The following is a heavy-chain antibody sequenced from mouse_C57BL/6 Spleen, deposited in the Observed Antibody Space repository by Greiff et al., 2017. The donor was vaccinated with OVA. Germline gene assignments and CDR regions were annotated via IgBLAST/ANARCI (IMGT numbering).Heavy chain of an antibody. V-gene: IGHV1-47*01. J-gene: IGHJ3*01. D-gene: IGHD2-5*01. CDR3: AISNYGRFAY. CDR1: GYTFTTYP. Sequence: QVHVKQSGAELVKPGASVKMSCKASGYTFTTYPIEWMKQNHGKSLEWIGNFHPYNDDTKYNEKFKGKATLTVEKSSSTVYLELSRLTSDDSAVYYCAISNYGRFAYWGQGTLVTVSA. CDR2: FHPYNDDT.